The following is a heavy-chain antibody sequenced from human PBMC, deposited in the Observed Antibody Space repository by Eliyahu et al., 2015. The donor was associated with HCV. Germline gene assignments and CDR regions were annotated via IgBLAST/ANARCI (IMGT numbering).Heavy chain of an antibody. CDR1: GNILTGHY. J-gene: IGHJ4*02. CDR2: INLSGAGT. Sequence: QVQLAQSGAEVKKPGASVKVSCKASGNILTGHYIHWVRQAPGQGLDWMGWINLSGAGTSYAQKFQGRFSMTTDTPISTAYMELGSLTSDDTAVYFCAINLDGSSEDYWGQGTLVTVSS. CDR3: AINLDGSSEDY. V-gene: IGHV1-2*02. D-gene: IGHD1-26*01.